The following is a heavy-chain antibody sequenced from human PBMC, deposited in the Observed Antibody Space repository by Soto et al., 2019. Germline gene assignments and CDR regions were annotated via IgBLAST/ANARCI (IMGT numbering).Heavy chain of an antibody. V-gene: IGHV3-15*01. CDR2: IKSKTDGGTT. CDR3: NTDGYYYDSSGYAYSSDY. D-gene: IGHD3-22*01. J-gene: IGHJ4*02. CDR1: GFTFSNAW. Sequence: GRSLRLSCAASGFTFSNAWMSWVRQAPGKGLEWVGRIKSKTDGGTTDYAAPVKGRFTISRDDSKNTLYLQMNSLKTEDTAVYYCNTDGYYYDSSGYAYSSDYWGPGTMLTVSS.